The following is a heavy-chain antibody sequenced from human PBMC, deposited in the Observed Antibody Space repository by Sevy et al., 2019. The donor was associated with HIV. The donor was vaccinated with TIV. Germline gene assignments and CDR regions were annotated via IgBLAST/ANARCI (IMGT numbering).Heavy chain of an antibody. J-gene: IGHJ3*02. Sequence: GGSLRLSCAASGFTFSSYWMHWVRQAPGKGLVWVSRINSDGSSTSYAHSVKGRFTISRDNAKNTLYLQMNSLRAEDTAVYYCASGGYSYGGYDAFDIWGQGTMVTVSS. V-gene: IGHV3-74*01. CDR2: INSDGSST. CDR3: ASGGYSYGGYDAFDI. D-gene: IGHD5-18*01. CDR1: GFTFSSYW.